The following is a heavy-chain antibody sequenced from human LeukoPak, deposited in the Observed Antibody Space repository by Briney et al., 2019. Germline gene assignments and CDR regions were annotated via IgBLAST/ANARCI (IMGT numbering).Heavy chain of an antibody. J-gene: IGHJ4*02. CDR2: IYSGGST. D-gene: IGHD3-22*01. Sequence: GGSLRLSCAASGFTVSSNYMNWVRQAPGKGLEWVSIIYSGGSTYYADSVKGRFTISRDNSKNTLYLQMNSLTAEDTAVYYCARCDSSGYHKYYFDYWGQGTLVTVSS. V-gene: IGHV3-53*01. CDR1: GFTVSSNY. CDR3: ARCDSSGYHKYYFDY.